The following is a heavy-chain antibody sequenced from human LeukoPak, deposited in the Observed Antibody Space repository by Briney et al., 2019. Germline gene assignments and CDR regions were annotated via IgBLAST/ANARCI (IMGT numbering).Heavy chain of an antibody. CDR2: IDTDVSFT. J-gene: IGHJ4*02. D-gene: IGHD1-26*01. V-gene: IGHV3-74*01. Sequence: GVSVRLSCAASGFTFSSYWMHWVRQAPGKGLVWVSRIDTDVSFTSYADSVRGRFTISRDNAKNTLYLQMSSLRAEDTAVYYCIRGTVGAPGNDYWGQGTLVTASS. CDR1: GFTFSSYW. CDR3: IRGTVGAPGNDY.